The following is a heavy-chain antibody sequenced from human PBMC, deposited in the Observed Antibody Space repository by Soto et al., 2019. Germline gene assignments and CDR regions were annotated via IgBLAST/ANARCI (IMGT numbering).Heavy chain of an antibody. J-gene: IGHJ3*02. Sequence: SGGSLRLSCAASGFTFSSYWMSWVRQAPGKGLEWVANIKQDGSEKYYVDSVKGRFTISRDNAKNSVFLQVNSLTAGDTALYYCAKATATGGGAFDICGQGTMVTVSS. CDR1: GFTFSSYW. V-gene: IGHV3-7*03. CDR2: IKQDGSEK. CDR3: AKATATGGGAFDI. D-gene: IGHD2-8*02.